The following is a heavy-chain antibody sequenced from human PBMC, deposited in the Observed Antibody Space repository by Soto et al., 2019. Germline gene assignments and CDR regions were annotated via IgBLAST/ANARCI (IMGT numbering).Heavy chain of an antibody. CDR3: ARDIVVVPAAMPYYYYGRYG. CDR1: GLTFSSFG. D-gene: IGHD2-2*01. J-gene: IGHJ6*02. V-gene: IGHV3-30*03. Sequence: PGRSLRLSCAAAGLTFSSFGMHWVRPAPGKGLEWVAAISYDGSNKYYADSVKGRFTISRDNSKNTLYLQMNSLRAEDTAVYYCARDIVVVPAAMPYYYYGRYGWGQGTTVTVSS. CDR2: ISYDGSNK.